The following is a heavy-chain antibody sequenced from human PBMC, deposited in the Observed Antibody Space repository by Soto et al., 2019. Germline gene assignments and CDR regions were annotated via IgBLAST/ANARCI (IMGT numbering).Heavy chain of an antibody. D-gene: IGHD2-15*01. J-gene: IGHJ3*02. V-gene: IGHV3-72*01. CDR1: GFTFSDHY. CDR2: IRNEVNRYNT. Sequence: GGSLRLSCAASGFTFSDHYMDWVRQAPGKGLEWIARIRNEVNRYNTEYAASVKGRFTISRDDSKSIAYLQMNSLKTEDTAVYYCTRGGVVVAATSLLIWGQGTMVTVSS. CDR3: TRGGVVVAATSLLI.